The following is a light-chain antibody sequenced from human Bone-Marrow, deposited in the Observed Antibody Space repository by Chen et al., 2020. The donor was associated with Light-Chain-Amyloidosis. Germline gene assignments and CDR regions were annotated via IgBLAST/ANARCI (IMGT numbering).Light chain of an antibody. Sequence: QSALTQPPSASGSPGQSVTISCTGPSSAVGAYDYVSWYQQYPGQAPRLMIYEVNKRPSGVPDRFSASKSANTASLTVSGLQAEDEADYYCSAHGGANNFYVFGSGTKVTVL. CDR3: SAHGGANNFYV. CDR2: EVN. V-gene: IGLV2-8*01. CDR1: SSAVGAYDY. J-gene: IGLJ1*01.